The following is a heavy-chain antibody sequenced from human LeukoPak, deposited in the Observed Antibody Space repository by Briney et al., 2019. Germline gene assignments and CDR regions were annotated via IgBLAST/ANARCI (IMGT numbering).Heavy chain of an antibody. CDR2: INTYTGNT. CDR3: ARADIWHYDSSGFHWLDP. V-gene: IGHV1-18*01. D-gene: IGHD3-22*01. CDR1: GYTFTSYG. J-gene: IGHJ5*02. Sequence: ASVKVSCKASGYTFTSYGINWVRQAPGQGLEWMGLINTYTGNTNYPRELPGRVTMRTDKSKTTAYMELRSLKSDDTAVYYCARADIWHYDSSGFHWLDPWGQGTLVTVSS.